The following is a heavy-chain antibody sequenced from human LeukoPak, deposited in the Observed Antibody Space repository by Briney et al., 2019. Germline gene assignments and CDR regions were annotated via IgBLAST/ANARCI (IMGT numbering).Heavy chain of an antibody. CDR2: INHSGST. V-gene: IGHV4-34*01. J-gene: IGHJ5*02. CDR3: ARGVIVVVPAARVHNWFDP. Sequence: KPSETLSLTCAVYGGSFSGYYWSWIRHPPGKGLEWIGEINHSGSTNYNPSLKSRVTISVDTSKNQFSLKLSSVTAADTAVYYCARGVIVVVPAARVHNWFDPWGQGTLVTVSS. CDR1: GGSFSGYY. D-gene: IGHD2-2*01.